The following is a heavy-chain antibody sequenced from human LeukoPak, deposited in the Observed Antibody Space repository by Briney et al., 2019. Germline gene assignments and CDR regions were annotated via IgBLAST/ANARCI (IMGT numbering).Heavy chain of an antibody. Sequence: SGTLSLTCAVYSGSFSGYYWTWIRQSPGKGLEWIGEINHSGTTHYDPSLKSRLTISVDTSKNQFSLNLSSVTAADTAVYYCARHPYYSSPFDYWGQGTLVTVSS. CDR2: INHSGTT. V-gene: IGHV4-34*01. CDR3: ARHPYYSSPFDY. CDR1: SGSFSGYY. J-gene: IGHJ4*02. D-gene: IGHD3-22*01.